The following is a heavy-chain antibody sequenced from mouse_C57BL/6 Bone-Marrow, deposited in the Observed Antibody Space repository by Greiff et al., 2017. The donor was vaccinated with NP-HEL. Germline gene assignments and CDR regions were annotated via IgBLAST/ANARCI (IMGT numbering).Heavy chain of an antibody. V-gene: IGHV7-3*01. CDR3: ARSIYYDYADDPFYGMDY. J-gene: IGHJ4*01. CDR1: GFTFTDYY. Sequence: EVHLVESGGGLVQPGGSLSLSCAASGFTFTDYYMSWVRQPPGKALEWVGFIRNKANGYTIAYSASVKGRFTISRDNSQSILYLQMNALRAEDSATYYCARSIYYDYADDPFYGMDYWGQGTSVTVSS. D-gene: IGHD2-4*01. CDR2: IRNKANGYTI.